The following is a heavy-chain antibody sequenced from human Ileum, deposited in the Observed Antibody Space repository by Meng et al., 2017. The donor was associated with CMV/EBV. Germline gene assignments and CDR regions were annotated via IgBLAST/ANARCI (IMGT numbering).Heavy chain of an antibody. D-gene: IGHD5-24*01. J-gene: IGHJ4*02. CDR2: IKSEADGGTV. V-gene: IGHV3-15*01. Sequence: GESLKISCAASGFTFSNAWMNWVRQAPGKGLEWVGRIKSEADGGTVDYAAPVKGRFSISREDSKNMLYLQMSSLKSEDAGVYFCTTDWGGGEMATLIPADYWGQGTLVTVSS. CDR1: GFTFSNAW. CDR3: TTDWGGGEMATLIPADY.